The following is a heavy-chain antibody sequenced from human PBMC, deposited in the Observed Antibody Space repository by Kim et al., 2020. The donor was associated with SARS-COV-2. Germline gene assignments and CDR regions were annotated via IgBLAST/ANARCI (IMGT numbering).Heavy chain of an antibody. V-gene: IGHV3-7*01. J-gene: IGHJ6*02. Sequence: YYVDSVKGRFTISRENAKNSLYLQINSLRAEDTAVYYCAKSRGWAYGLDVWGQGTTVTVSS. D-gene: IGHD6-19*01. CDR3: AKSRGWAYGLDV.